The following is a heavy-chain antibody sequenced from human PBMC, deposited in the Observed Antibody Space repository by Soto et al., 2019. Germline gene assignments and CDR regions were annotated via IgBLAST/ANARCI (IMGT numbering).Heavy chain of an antibody. J-gene: IGHJ4*02. D-gene: IGHD2-21*02. CDR2: ISGSSNTI. CDR3: VRGTGVMTAFAYFDY. CDR1: GFTFKTFV. Sequence: EVQLVESGGGLVQPGWSLRLSCAASGFTFKTFVMNWVRQAPGKGREWVSYISGSSNTINFADSVRGRFTISRDNAKNSRYLQMNSLRDEDTAVYYCVRGTGVMTAFAYFDYWGQGTLVTVSS. V-gene: IGHV3-48*02.